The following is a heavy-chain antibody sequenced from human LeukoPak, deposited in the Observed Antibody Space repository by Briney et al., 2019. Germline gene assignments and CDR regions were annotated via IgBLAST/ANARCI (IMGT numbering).Heavy chain of an antibody. Sequence: KPGGSLRLSCAASGFTFSSYSMNWVRQAPGKGLEWVSSISSSSSYIYYADSVKGRFTISRDNAKNSLYLQMNSLRAEDTAVYYCARGLYSGSYYVPPDYWGQGTLVTVSS. V-gene: IGHV3-21*01. J-gene: IGHJ4*02. CDR1: GFTFSSYS. CDR3: ARGLYSGSYYVPPDY. CDR2: ISSSSSYI. D-gene: IGHD1-26*01.